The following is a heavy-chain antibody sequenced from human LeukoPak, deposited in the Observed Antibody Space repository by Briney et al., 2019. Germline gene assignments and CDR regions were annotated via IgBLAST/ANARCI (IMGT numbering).Heavy chain of an antibody. V-gene: IGHV3-7*01. CDR2: IKKDGSEK. CDR1: GFTFSSNW. Sequence: GGSLRLYCAASGFTFSSNWMSWVRQAPGLGLEWLANIKKDGSEKYYVDSVKGRFTVSRDNDKNSLSLQMNSLRAEDTAVYYCARDGTLRSSSIWLYYWGQGTLVSVAS. CDR3: ARDGTLRSSSIWLYY. J-gene: IGHJ4*02. D-gene: IGHD6-13*01.